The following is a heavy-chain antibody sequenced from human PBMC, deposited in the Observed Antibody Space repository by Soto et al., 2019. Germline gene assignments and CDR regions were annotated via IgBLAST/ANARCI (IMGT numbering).Heavy chain of an antibody. J-gene: IGHJ6*03. CDR1: GGSISSYY. Sequence: ASETLSLTCTVSGGSISSYYWSWIRQPPGKGLEWIGYIYYSGSTNYNPSLKSRVTISVDTSKNQFSLKLSSVTAADTAVYYCARGTYGDYPPNYYYYYMDVWVKGTTVTVSS. CDR3: ARGTYGDYPPNYYYYYMDV. D-gene: IGHD4-17*01. CDR2: IYYSGST. V-gene: IGHV4-59*01.